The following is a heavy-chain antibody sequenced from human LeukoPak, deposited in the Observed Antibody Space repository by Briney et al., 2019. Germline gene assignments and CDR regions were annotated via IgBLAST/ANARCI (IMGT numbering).Heavy chain of an antibody. CDR2: INPKSGGT. J-gene: IGHJ4*02. Sequence: ASVKFSCKASGYTFANYYMHWVRQGPGLGFEWMGWINPKSGGTSYPQKFQGRLTMTRDTSISTAYMELSRLRSDDTAVYYCVPSANYYYFDYWGQGTLVTVSS. D-gene: IGHD4/OR15-4a*01. CDR3: VPSANYYYFDY. V-gene: IGHV1-2*02. CDR1: GYTFANYY.